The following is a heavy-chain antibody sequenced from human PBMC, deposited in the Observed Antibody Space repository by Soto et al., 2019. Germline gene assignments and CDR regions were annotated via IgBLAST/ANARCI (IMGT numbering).Heavy chain of an antibody. CDR2: IYYSGNT. J-gene: IGHJ5*02. V-gene: IGHV4-31*03. Sequence: QVQLQESGPGLVKASQTLTLTCSVSGDALNIGGYYWSWIRHLPGKGLEWIGYIYYSGNTYYNPTLKSRVTISGDMSKNQFSLKLPSLTAADTAVYYCARVSSDWFDPWGQGMLVTVSS. CDR3: ARVSSDWFDP. CDR1: GDALNIGGYY.